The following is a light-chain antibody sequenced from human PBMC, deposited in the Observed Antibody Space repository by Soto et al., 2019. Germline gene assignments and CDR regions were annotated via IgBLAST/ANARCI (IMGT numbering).Light chain of an antibody. Sequence: EIVLTQSPGTLSLSPGERATLSCRASQSVSSSYLAWYQQKPGQAPRLLIYGASSRATGIPDRFSGSGSGTDFPLTISRLEHEDFEVYYCQQYGSSRTFGQGTKVEIK. V-gene: IGKV3-20*01. CDR2: GAS. J-gene: IGKJ1*01. CDR1: QSVSSSY. CDR3: QQYGSSRT.